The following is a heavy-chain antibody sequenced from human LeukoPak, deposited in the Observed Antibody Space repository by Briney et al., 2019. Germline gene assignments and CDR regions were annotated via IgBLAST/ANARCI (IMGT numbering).Heavy chain of an antibody. Sequence: GGSLRLSCAASGFTFSTYGMTWVRQVPGKGLEWVSYISSSGSTIYYADSVKGRFTISRDNAKNSLYLQMNSLRAEDTAVYYCAELGITMIGGVWGKGTTVTISS. CDR3: AELGITMIGGV. V-gene: IGHV3-48*04. CDR2: ISSSGSTI. J-gene: IGHJ6*04. D-gene: IGHD3-10*02. CDR1: GFTFSTYG.